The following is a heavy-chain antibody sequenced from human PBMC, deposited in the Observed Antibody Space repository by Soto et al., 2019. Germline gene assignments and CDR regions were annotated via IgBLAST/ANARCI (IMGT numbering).Heavy chain of an antibody. V-gene: IGHV3-48*03. D-gene: IGHD3-10*01. J-gene: IGHJ4*02. CDR2: ISNSGSTI. Sequence: TGGSLRLSCAASGFTFSSYEMNWVRQAPGKGLEWVSYISNSGSTIYYADSVKGRFTISRDNSKNTLYLQINRLRDEETAVYYCAKDPSGSMIRYFHYWGQGALVTVSS. CDR1: GFTFSSYE. CDR3: AKDPSGSMIRYFHY.